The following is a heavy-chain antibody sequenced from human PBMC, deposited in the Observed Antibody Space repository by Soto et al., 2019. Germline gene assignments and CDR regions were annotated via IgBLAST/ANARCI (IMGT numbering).Heavy chain of an antibody. Sequence: SATQALTCAVSGDSISSGCYWGWIRQPPGKGLEWIGYVANSGTTNYNPSLKSRVTLSLDTSNNQFSLKLASVTAADTAVYYCAMAGNYRYFASWGQGVLVTVSS. V-gene: IGHV4-61*01. CDR1: GDSISSGCY. CDR3: AMAGNYRYFAS. J-gene: IGHJ4*02. D-gene: IGHD1-7*01. CDR2: VANSGTT.